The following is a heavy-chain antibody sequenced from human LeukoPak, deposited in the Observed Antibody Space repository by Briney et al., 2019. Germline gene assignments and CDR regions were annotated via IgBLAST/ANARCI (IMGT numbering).Heavy chain of an antibody. D-gene: IGHD2-15*01. J-gene: IGHJ4*02. CDR3: AREGLYCSGGSCSYYFDY. Sequence: SETLSLTCTVSGGSISSYYWSWIRQPPGKGLKWIGNIYYSGYTTYSPSLRSRVTISVDTSKNQFSLKLSSVTAADTAVYYCAREGLYCSGGSCSYYFDYWGQGTLVTVSS. CDR2: IYYSGYT. V-gene: IGHV4-59*01. CDR1: GGSISSYY.